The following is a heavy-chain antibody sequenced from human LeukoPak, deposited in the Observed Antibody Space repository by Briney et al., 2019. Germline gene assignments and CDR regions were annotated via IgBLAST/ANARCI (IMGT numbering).Heavy chain of an antibody. Sequence: SETLSLTCTVSGGSISSSSYYWGWIRQPPGKGLEWIGSIYYSGSTYYNPSLRSRVTISVYTSKNQFSLKLSSVTAADTAVYYCARQAGYCTNGVCYTGESFFDYWGQGTLVTVSS. J-gene: IGHJ4*02. CDR3: ARQAGYCTNGVCYTGESFFDY. V-gene: IGHV4-39*01. CDR1: GGSISSSSYY. CDR2: IYYSGST. D-gene: IGHD2-8*01.